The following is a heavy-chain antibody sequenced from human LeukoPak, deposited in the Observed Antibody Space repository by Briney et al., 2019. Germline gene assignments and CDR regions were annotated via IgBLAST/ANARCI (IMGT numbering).Heavy chain of an antibody. CDR1: GFTFSNYA. CDR3: AKDPPYDFWSGYSGY. J-gene: IGHJ4*02. V-gene: IGHV3-23*01. Sequence: PGGSLRLSCVASGFTFSNYAMNWVRQAAGKGLEWVSIIGGSGGITFYADSVKGRFTISRDNSKNTLYLQMNSLRAEDTAVYYCAKDPPYDFWSGYSGYWGQGTLVTVSS. CDR2: IGGSGGIT. D-gene: IGHD3-3*01.